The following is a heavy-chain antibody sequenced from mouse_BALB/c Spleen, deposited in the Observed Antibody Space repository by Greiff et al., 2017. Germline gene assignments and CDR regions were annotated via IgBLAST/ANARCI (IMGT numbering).Heavy chain of an antibody. J-gene: IGHJ4*01. CDR2: IDPFNGGT. CDR1: GYSFTSYY. D-gene: IGHD1-1*01. CDR3: ARGGYYYGSSYEGYAMDY. Sequence: EVQLQESGPELMKPGASVKISCKASGYSFTSYYMHWVKQSHGKSLEWIGYIDPFNGGTSYNQKFKGKATLTVDKSSSTAYMHLSSLTSEDSAVYYCARGGYYYGSSYEGYAMDYWGQGTSVTVSS. V-gene: IGHV1S135*01.